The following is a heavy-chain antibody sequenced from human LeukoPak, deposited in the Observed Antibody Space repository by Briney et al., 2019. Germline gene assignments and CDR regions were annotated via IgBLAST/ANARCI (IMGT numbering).Heavy chain of an antibody. CDR2: ISGSSIYI. J-gene: IGHJ4*02. CDR3: ARDPPYYDSSGYYYDY. V-gene: IGHV3-21*01. CDR1: GFTFSTYS. D-gene: IGHD3-22*01. Sequence: GGSLRLSCAASGFTFSTYSMNWVRQAPGKGLEWVSSISGSSIYIYYADSVKGRFTISGDNAKNSLYLQMNSLRAEDTAVYYCARDPPYYDSSGYYYDYWGQGTLVTVSS.